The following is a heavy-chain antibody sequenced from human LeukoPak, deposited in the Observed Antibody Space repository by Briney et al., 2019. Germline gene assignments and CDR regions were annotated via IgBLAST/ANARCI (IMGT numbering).Heavy chain of an antibody. CDR2: IYHSGST. Sequence: PSQTLSLTCAVSGGSISSGGYSWSWIRQPPGNGLEWIGYIYHSGSTYYNPSLKSRVTISVDRSKNQFSLKLSSVTAADTAVYYCARGIRTRAVTTNFDYWGQGTLVTVSS. CDR1: GGSISSGGYS. CDR3: ARGIRTRAVTTNFDY. D-gene: IGHD4-17*01. V-gene: IGHV4-30-2*01. J-gene: IGHJ4*02.